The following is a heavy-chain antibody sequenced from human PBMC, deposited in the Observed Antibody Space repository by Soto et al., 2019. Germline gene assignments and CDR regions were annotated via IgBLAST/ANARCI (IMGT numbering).Heavy chain of an antibody. Sequence: GGSLRLSCAASGFTFDDYTMHWVRQAPGKGLEWVSLISWDGGSTYYADSVKGRFTISRDNSKNSLYLQMNSLRTEDTALYYCAKDIGGYYGSGSNYYYGMDVWGQGTTVTVSS. D-gene: IGHD3-10*01. CDR2: ISWDGGST. CDR1: GFTFDDYT. V-gene: IGHV3-43*01. J-gene: IGHJ6*02. CDR3: AKDIGGYYGSGSNYYYGMDV.